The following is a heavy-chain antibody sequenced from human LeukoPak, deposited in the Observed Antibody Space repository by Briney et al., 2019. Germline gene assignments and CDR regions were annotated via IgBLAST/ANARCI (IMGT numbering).Heavy chain of an antibody. Sequence: PSETLSLTCTVSGGSISSYYWSWIRQPPGKGLEWIGYMSYSGSANYNPSLKSRVTISVDTSKNQFSLKLSSVTAADTAVYYCARHSSMNQAPGFDYWGQGTLVTVSS. D-gene: IGHD1-14*01. V-gene: IGHV4-59*08. CDR2: MSYSGSA. CDR1: GGSISSYY. CDR3: ARHSSMNQAPGFDY. J-gene: IGHJ4*02.